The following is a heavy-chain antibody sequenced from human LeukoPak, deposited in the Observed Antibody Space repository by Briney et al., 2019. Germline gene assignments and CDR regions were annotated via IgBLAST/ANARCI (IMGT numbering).Heavy chain of an antibody. Sequence: SETLSLTCTVSGGSISSYYWSWIRQPPGKGLEWIGYIYYSGSTNYNPSLKSRLTISVDTSKNQFSLRLTSVTAADTAVYYCARGWGYFDYWGQGTLVTVSS. CDR1: GGSISSYY. J-gene: IGHJ4*02. CDR2: IYYSGST. CDR3: ARGWGYFDY. D-gene: IGHD6-19*01. V-gene: IGHV4-59*01.